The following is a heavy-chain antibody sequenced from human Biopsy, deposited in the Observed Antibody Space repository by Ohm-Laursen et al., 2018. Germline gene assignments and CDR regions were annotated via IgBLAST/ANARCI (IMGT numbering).Heavy chain of an antibody. V-gene: IGHV1-2*02. D-gene: IGHD3-22*01. CDR1: GYTLTGYH. CDR3: TRGGYYYDSLAYYYWFDP. J-gene: IGHJ5*02. Sequence: ASVKVSCKASGYTLTGYHVHWVRQAPGQGLKWMGWINAKTGDTNYAQKFQGRVTMTRDTSISTAYVDLSSLRSDDTAVCYCTRGGYYYDSLAYYYWFDPWGQGTLVTVSS. CDR2: INAKTGDT.